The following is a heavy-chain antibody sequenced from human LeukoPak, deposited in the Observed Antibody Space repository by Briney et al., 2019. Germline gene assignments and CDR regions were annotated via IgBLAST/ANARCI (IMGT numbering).Heavy chain of an antibody. CDR2: INTDGRTI. V-gene: IGHV3-74*01. Sequence: GSLRLSCAASGFTLSSYWMDWVRQAPGKGLVWVSRINTDGRTINYATPVEGRFTLSRDIAKNTLYLQMNSLRAEDTAVYYWVRVAAGTGSFDIWGQGTMVTVSS. D-gene: IGHD6-13*01. CDR3: VRVAAGTGSFDI. CDR1: GFTLSSYW. J-gene: IGHJ3*02.